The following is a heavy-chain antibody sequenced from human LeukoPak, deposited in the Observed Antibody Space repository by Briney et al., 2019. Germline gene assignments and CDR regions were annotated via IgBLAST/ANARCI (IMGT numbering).Heavy chain of an antibody. CDR1: GGSFSGYY. V-gene: IGHV4-59*01. Sequence: PSETLSLACAVYGGSFSGYYWSWIRQPPGKGLEWIGYIYYSGSTNYNPSLKSRVTILVDTSKNQFSLKLSSVIAADTAVYYCARTEIAVAATPRAFDIWGQGTMVTVSS. CDR3: ARTEIAVAATPRAFDI. CDR2: IYYSGST. D-gene: IGHD6-19*01. J-gene: IGHJ3*02.